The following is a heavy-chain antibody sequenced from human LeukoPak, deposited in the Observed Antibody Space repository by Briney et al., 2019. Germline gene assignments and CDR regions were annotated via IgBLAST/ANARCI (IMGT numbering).Heavy chain of an antibody. Sequence: PGGSLRLSCAASGFTFSSYAMNWVRQAPGKGLEWVSSINSRSDYIYYADSVKGRFTVSRDNAKNSLYLQMNSLRAEDTALYYCVRALYGSGYYYPFHFWGQGTLVTVSS. V-gene: IGHV3-21*01. CDR3: VRALYGSGYYYPFHF. CDR2: INSRSDYI. CDR1: GFTFSSYA. D-gene: IGHD3-10*01. J-gene: IGHJ4*02.